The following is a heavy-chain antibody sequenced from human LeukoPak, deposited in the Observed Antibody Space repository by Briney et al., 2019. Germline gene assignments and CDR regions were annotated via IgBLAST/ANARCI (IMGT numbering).Heavy chain of an antibody. V-gene: IGHV3-53*04. CDR2: IYSGGST. J-gene: IGHJ6*02. CDR3: ARIPIIRYYYYGMDV. D-gene: IGHD3-10*01. CDR1: GLTVSSNY. Sequence: GGSLRLSSAASGLTVSSNYMSWVRQAPGKGLEWVSVIYSGGSTYYADSVKGRFTISRHNSKNTLYLQMNSLRAEDTAVYYCARIPIIRYYYYGMDVWGQGTTVTVSS.